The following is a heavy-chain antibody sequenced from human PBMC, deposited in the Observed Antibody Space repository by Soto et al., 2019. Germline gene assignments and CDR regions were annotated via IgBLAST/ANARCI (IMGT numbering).Heavy chain of an antibody. Sequence: QVPLQESGPGLVKPSEILSLTCTVSSGSISRYYWTWIRQPPGKGLEWIGYISYSGSTNYNPSLKSRVTISADTSKNQCSLKLSSVTAADTAVYYCASRVRIDAFDIWGQGTMVTVSA. CDR2: ISYSGST. V-gene: IGHV4-59*08. J-gene: IGHJ3*02. CDR1: SGSISRYY. D-gene: IGHD1-1*01. CDR3: ASRVRIDAFDI.